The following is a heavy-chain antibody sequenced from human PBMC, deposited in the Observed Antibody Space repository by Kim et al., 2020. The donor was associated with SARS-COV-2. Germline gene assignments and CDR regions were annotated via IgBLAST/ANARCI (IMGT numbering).Heavy chain of an antibody. V-gene: IGHV1-46*01. J-gene: IGHJ4*02. CDR3: ATTPYYYGSGSYYPFDY. CDR2: INPSGGST. CDR1: GYTFTSYY. Sequence: ASVKVSCKASGYTFTSYYMHWVRQAPGQGLEWMGIINPSGGSTSYAQKFQGRVTMTRDTSTSTVYMELSSLRSEDTAVYYCATTPYYYGSGSYYPFDYWGQGTLVTVSS. D-gene: IGHD3-10*01.